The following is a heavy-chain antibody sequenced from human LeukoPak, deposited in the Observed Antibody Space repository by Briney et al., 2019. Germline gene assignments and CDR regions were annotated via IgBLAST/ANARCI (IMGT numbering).Heavy chain of an antibody. CDR3: ARARRGVRGVQNWFDP. CDR2: ISAYNGNT. V-gene: IGHV1-18*01. Sequence: ASVKVSCKASGYTFTSYGISWVRQAPGQGLEWMGWISAYNGNTNYAQKLQGRVTMTTDTSTSTAYMELSSLRSEDTAVYYCARARRGVRGVQNWFDPWGQGTLVTVSS. J-gene: IGHJ5*02. D-gene: IGHD3-10*01. CDR1: GYTFTSYG.